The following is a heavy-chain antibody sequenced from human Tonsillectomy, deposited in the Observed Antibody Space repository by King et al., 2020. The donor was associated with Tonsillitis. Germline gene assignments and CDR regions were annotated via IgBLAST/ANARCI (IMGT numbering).Heavy chain of an antibody. Sequence: VQLVESGGGVVQPGRSLRLSCAASGFTFSSYAMHWVRQAPGKGLEWVAVISYDGSNKYYADSVKGRFTISRDNSKNTLYLQMNSLRAEDTAVYYCASPLYYYDSSGSYPFDYWGQGTLVTVSS. V-gene: IGHV3-30*04. CDR3: ASPLYYYDSSGSYPFDY. D-gene: IGHD3-22*01. CDR1: GFTFSSYA. J-gene: IGHJ4*02. CDR2: ISYDGSNK.